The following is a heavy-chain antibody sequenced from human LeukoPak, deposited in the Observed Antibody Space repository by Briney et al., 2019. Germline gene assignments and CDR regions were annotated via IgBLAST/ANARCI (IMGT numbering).Heavy chain of an antibody. V-gene: IGHV3-48*03. D-gene: IGHD3/OR15-3a*01. J-gene: IGHJ4*02. CDR1: GFTFSSYE. CDR3: AKEIGLAVYFDF. CDR2: ISSSGSTI. Sequence: GGSLRLSCAASGFTFSSYEVNWVRQAPGKGLEWVSYISSSGSTIYYADSVKGRFTISRDNSKNTVYLQMDSLRAEDTATYYCAKEIGLAVYFDFWGQGTLVTVSS.